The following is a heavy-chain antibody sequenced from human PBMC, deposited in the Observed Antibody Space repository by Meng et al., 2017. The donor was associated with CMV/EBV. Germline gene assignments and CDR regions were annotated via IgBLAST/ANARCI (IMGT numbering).Heavy chain of an antibody. J-gene: IGHJ6*02. CDR3: ARGGGSSSSYYYYYGMDV. CDR2: IGTAGDT. D-gene: IGHD6-6*01. V-gene: IGHV3-13*03. CDR1: GFTFSSYD. Sequence: GGSLRLSCAACGFTFSSYDMHWVRQATGKGLEWVSAIGTAGDTYYPGSVKGQFTISRENAKNSLYLQMNSLRAGDTAVYYCARGGGSSSSYYYYYGMDVWGQGTTVTVSS.